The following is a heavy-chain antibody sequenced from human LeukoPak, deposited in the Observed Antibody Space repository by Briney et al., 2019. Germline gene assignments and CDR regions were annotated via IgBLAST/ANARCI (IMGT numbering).Heavy chain of an antibody. Sequence: GGSLRLSCAASGFTFSSYAMHWVRQAPGKGLEWVAVISYDGSNKYYADSVKGRFTISRDNSKNTLYLQMNSLRSEDTAVYYCARDSGIWSGYYSGGNYYGMDVWGQGTTVTVSS. CDR2: ISYDGSNK. V-gene: IGHV3-30-3*01. D-gene: IGHD3-3*01. J-gene: IGHJ6*02. CDR3: ARDSGIWSGYYSGGNYYGMDV. CDR1: GFTFSSYA.